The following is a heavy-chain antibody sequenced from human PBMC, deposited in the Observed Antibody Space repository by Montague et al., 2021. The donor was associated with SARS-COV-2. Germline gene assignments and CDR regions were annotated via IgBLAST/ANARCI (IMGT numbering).Heavy chain of an antibody. V-gene: IGHV4-39*01. D-gene: IGHD6-13*01. CDR2: IYYSGST. CDR3: ARKEMKYRSVWSTRGNWFDP. J-gene: IGHJ5*02. CDR1: GGSISSSSYY. Sequence: SETLSLTCTVSGGSISSSSYYWGWIRQPPGKGLEWIGSIYYSGSTYYNPSLKSRVTISVDTTKNQFSLKLSSVTAADTAVYYCARKEMKYRSVWSTRGNWFDPWGQGTLVTVSS.